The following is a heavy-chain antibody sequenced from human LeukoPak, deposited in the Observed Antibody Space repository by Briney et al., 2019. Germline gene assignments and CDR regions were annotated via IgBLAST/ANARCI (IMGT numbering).Heavy chain of an antibody. CDR3: ARGGRAKDCSSTSCYASKRDYYYYGMDV. CDR1: GGSISSYY. Sequence: SETLSLTCTASGGSISSYYWSWLRQPAGKGLEWIGRIYTSGSTNYNHSLKSRVTMSVDTSKNQFSLKLSSVTAADTAVYYCARGGRAKDCSSTSCYASKRDYYYYGMDVWGQGTTVTVSS. V-gene: IGHV4-4*07. J-gene: IGHJ6*02. D-gene: IGHD2-2*01. CDR2: IYTSGST.